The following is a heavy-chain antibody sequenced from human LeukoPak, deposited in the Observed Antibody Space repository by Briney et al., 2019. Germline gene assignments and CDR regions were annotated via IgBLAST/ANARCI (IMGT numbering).Heavy chain of an antibody. D-gene: IGHD2-15*01. Sequence: GGSLRLSCAASGFPFSAYGMGWVRQAPGKGLEWVSTINDSGENSHYADSVKGRCTISRDNSKDTVYLQMNSLRAEDTAVYYCARQHCSGGDCYFFDWGQGTLVTVSS. CDR1: GFPFSAYG. CDR2: INDSGENS. J-gene: IGHJ4*02. V-gene: IGHV3-23*01. CDR3: ARQHCSGGDCYFFD.